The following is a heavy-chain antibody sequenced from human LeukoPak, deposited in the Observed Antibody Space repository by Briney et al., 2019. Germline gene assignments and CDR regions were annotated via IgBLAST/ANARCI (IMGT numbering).Heavy chain of an antibody. V-gene: IGHV3-23*01. CDR3: AKTLVDS. J-gene: IGHJ4*02. Sequence: PGGSLRLSCTASGFTFSSHAISWVRQAPGKGLEWVSSVSGSGGSTYYADSVKGRFTITRDNSKNTLYLQMNSLRAEDTAIYYCAKTLVDSWGQETLVTVSS. D-gene: IGHD3-16*01. CDR2: VSGSGGST. CDR1: GFTFSSHA.